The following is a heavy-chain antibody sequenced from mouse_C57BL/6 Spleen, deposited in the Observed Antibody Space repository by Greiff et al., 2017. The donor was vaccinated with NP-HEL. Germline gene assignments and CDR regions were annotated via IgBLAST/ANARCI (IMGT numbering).Heavy chain of an antibody. CDR1: VFNIKDYY. CDR3: TTRYAPY. V-gene: IGHV14-1*01. CDR2: IDPEDGDT. J-gene: IGHJ3*01. Sequence: VQLQQSGAALLRPGASVHLSCPASVFNIKDYYMHWVTQRPEQGLEWIGRIDPEDGDTEYAPKFQGKATMTADTSSNTAYLQLSSLTSEDTAVHYCTTRYAPYWGQGTLVTVSA. D-gene: IGHD2-14*01.